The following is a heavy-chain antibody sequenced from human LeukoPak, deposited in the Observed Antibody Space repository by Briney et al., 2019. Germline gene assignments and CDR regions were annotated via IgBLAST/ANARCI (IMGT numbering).Heavy chain of an antibody. CDR3: ARGRYNYGGDY. Sequence: SETLSLTCTVSGGSISSSSYYWGWIRQPPGKGLEWIGSIYYSGSTYYNPSLKSRVTISVDTSKNQFSLKLSSVTAADTAVYYCARGRYNYGGDYWGQGTLVTVSS. J-gene: IGHJ4*02. CDR2: IYYSGST. D-gene: IGHD4-23*01. V-gene: IGHV4-39*07. CDR1: GGSISSSSYY.